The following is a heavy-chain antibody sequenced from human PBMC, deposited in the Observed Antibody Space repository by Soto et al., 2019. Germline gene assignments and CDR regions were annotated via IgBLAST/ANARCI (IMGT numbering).Heavy chain of an antibody. J-gene: IGHJ4*02. CDR2: IYHSGSS. CDR3: ARHHRSWNGYGWSTFDY. V-gene: IGHV4-59*08. Sequence: SETLSLTCTVSGDSISRYYWAWIRQPPGKGLEWIGYIYHSGSSNYNPSLKSRVTMSIDTSSNQFFLKLSSATAADTAVYYCARHHRSWNGYGWSTFDYWGQGILVTVSS. D-gene: IGHD6-19*01. CDR1: GDSISRYY.